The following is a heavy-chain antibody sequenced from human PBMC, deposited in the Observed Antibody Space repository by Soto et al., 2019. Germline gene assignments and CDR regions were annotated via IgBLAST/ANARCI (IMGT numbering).Heavy chain of an antibody. D-gene: IGHD3-10*01. CDR2: ISYDGSNK. CDR3: VGGQYYLDY. V-gene: IGHV3-30*03. Sequence: QVQLVESGGGVVQPGRSLRLSCAASGFPFSSYGMHWVREAPGKGLEWVAVISYDGSNKYYADSVKGRFTISRDNSASTRYPQMNSLRPEDTALHYCVGGQYYLDYRGQGSLVTVSP. CDR1: GFPFSSYG. J-gene: IGHJ4*02.